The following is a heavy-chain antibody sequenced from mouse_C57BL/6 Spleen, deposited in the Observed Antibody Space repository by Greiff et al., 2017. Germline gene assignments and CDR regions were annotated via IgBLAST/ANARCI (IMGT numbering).Heavy chain of an antibody. V-gene: IGHV5-9-1*02. CDR2: ISSGGDYI. J-gene: IGHJ1*03. Sequence: EVQLVESGEGLVKPGGSLKLSCAASGFTFSSYAMSWVRQTPEKRLEWVAYISSGGDYIYYADTVKGRFTISRDNARNTLYLQMSSLKSEDTAIYYCTRVYYGPNWYFDVWGTGTTVTVSS. CDR1: GFTFSSYA. D-gene: IGHD2-1*01. CDR3: TRVYYGPNWYFDV.